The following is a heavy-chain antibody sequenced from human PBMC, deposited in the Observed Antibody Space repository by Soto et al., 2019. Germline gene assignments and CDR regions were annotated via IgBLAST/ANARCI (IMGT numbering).Heavy chain of an antibody. J-gene: IGHJ4*02. Sequence: QVQLVESGGALVKPGGSLRLSCAASGFIFSDYAMSWIRQAPGKGLEWVSYISGSGSDIYYVDSVKGRFTISRDNAKNSLYLQMNSLRAEDTAIYQGARGSGTQNLWGQGTLVTVAS. V-gene: IGHV3-11*01. CDR3: ARGSGTQNL. D-gene: IGHD1-26*01. CDR2: ISGSGSDI. CDR1: GFIFSDYA.